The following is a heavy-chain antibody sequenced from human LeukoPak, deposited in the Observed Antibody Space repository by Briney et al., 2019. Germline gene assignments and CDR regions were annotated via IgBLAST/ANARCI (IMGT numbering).Heavy chain of an antibody. D-gene: IGHD5-12*01. CDR2: ISWNSGSI. V-gene: IGHV3-9*01. J-gene: IGHJ4*02. Sequence: KAGRSLRLSCAASGFTFDDYAMHWVRHAPGKGLEWVSGISWNSGSIGYADSVKGRFTISRDNAKNSMYLQMNSLRAEDTALYYCAKDRSSIVATISALDYWGQGTLVTVSS. CDR3: AKDRSSIVATISALDY. CDR1: GFTFDDYA.